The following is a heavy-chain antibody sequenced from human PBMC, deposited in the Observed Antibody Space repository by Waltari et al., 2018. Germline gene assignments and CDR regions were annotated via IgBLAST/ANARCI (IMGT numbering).Heavy chain of an antibody. CDR2: FDPEDGET. CDR1: GSTLPELS. D-gene: IGHD3-9*01. J-gene: IGHJ4*02. V-gene: IGHV1-24*01. CDR3: ATALILTGYHHFDY. Sequence: QVQLVQSGAEVKKPGASVKVSCKVSGSTLPELSMHWVRQAPGKGLEWMGGFDPEDGETIYAQKFQGRVTMTEDTSTDTAYMELSSLRSEDTAVYYCATALILTGYHHFDYWGQGTLVTVSS.